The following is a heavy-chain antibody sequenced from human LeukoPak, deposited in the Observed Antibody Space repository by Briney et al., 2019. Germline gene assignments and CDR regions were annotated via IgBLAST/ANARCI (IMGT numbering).Heavy chain of an antibody. V-gene: IGHV4-34*01. Sequence: PSETLSLTCAVYGGSFSGYYWSWIRQPPGKGLEWIGEINHSGSTNYNPSLKSRVTISVDTSKNQFSLKLSSVTAADTAVYYCARGEVLWFGDFDADWFDPWGQGTLVTVSS. CDR3: ARGEVLWFGDFDADWFDP. D-gene: IGHD3-10*01. CDR2: INHSGST. J-gene: IGHJ5*02. CDR1: GGSFSGYY.